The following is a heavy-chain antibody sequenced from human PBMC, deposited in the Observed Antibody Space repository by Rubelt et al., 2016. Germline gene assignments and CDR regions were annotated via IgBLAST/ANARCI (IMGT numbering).Heavy chain of an antibody. CDR2: ISAYNGNT. J-gene: IGHJ5*02. D-gene: IGHD3-16*02. V-gene: IGHV1-18*01. Sequence: QVQLVQSGAEVKKPGASVKVSCKASGYTFTSYGISWVRQAPGQGLEWMGWISAYNGNTNYAQKLQGGVTRTTDTSTSTADLELRSLRSDDTAVYYCARVMITFGGVIEVGWFDPWGQGTLVTVSS. CDR3: ARVMITFGGVIEVGWFDP. CDR1: GYTFTSYG.